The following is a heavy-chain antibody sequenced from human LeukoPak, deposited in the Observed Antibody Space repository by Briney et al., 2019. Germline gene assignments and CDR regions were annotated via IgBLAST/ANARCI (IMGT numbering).Heavy chain of an antibody. J-gene: IGHJ3*02. CDR3: ARAWLRYFDWLYDAFDI. D-gene: IGHD3-9*01. CDR1: GFTVSSNY. V-gene: IGHV3-53*01. Sequence: GGSLRLSCAASGFTVSSNYMSWVRQAPGKGLEWVSVIYSGGSTYYADSVKGRFTISRDNSKNTLYLQMNSLRAEDTAVYYCARAWLRYFDWLYDAFDIWGQGTMVTVSS. CDR2: IYSGGST.